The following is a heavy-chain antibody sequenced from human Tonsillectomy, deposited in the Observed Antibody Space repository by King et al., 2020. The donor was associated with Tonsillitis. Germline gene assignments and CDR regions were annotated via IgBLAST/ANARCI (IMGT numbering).Heavy chain of an antibody. CDR2: IKQDGSER. Sequence: VQLVESGGGLVQPGGSLRLSCVASGFTFSNYWINWVRQAPGKGLEWVANIKQDGSERYYVDSVKGRFTISRDNAKNSLYLQLNSLRAEDTAVYFCAGGRGTAMVYLTRFDYWGQGTLVTVSS. D-gene: IGHD5-18*01. J-gene: IGHJ4*02. CDR3: AGGRGTAMVYLTRFDY. V-gene: IGHV3-7*01. CDR1: GFTFSNYW.